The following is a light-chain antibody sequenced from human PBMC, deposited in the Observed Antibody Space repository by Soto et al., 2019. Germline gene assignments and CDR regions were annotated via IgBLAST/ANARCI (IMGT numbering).Light chain of an antibody. J-gene: IGKJ2*01. CDR2: AAS. V-gene: IGKV1-39*01. CDR1: RSISTS. Sequence: DIQMTQSPSSLSASVGDTVTITCRASRSISTSLNWYQQKPGKAPNLVIYAASSLQRGVPARFSGSGSGSEFTLTISSLQPEDSATYSCQLTNSKPHTFGPGTKLEI. CDR3: QLTNSKPHT.